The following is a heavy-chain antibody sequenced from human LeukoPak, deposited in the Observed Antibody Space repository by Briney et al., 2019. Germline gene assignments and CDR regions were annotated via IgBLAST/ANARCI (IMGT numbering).Heavy chain of an antibody. CDR2: IIPIFGTA. CDR3: GGPGFYDFLTVYYPFDY. D-gene: IGHD3-9*01. Sequence: VASVKVSCKASGGTFSSYAISWVRQAPGQGLEWMGGIIPIFGTANYAQKFQGRVTITADESTSTAYMELSSLRSEDTAVYYCGGPGFYDFLTVYYPFDYWGQGTLVTVPS. J-gene: IGHJ4*02. V-gene: IGHV1-69*13. CDR1: GGTFSSYA.